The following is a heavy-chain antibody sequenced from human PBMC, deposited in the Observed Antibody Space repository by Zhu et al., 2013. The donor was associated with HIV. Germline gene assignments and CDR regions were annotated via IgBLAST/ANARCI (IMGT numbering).Heavy chain of an antibody. D-gene: IGHD3-10*01. CDR1: GGTLSSYV. CDR3: ARFLYGSGSYYYGLDV. J-gene: IGHJ6*02. Sequence: QVQLVQSGAEVKKPGSSVKVSCKASGGTLSSYVISWVRQAPGQGLEWMGGIIPIFGTANYAQKFQGRVTITADKSTSTAYMELSSLRSEDTAVYYCARFLYGSGSYYYGLDVWGQGPRSPSP. CDR2: IIPIFGTA. V-gene: IGHV1-69*06.